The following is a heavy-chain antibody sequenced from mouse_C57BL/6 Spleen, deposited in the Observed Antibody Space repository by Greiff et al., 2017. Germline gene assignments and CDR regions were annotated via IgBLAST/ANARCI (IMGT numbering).Heavy chain of an antibody. D-gene: IGHD1-1*01. CDR3: ARAGSSLYYAMDY. Sequence: EVKLMESGPGLVKPSQSLSLTCSVTGYSITSGYYWNWIRQFPGNKLEWMGYISYDGSNNYNPSLKNRISITRDTSKNQFFLKLNSVTTEDTATYYCARAGSSLYYAMDYWGQGTSVTVSS. V-gene: IGHV3-6*01. CDR1: GYSITSGYY. J-gene: IGHJ4*01. CDR2: ISYDGSN.